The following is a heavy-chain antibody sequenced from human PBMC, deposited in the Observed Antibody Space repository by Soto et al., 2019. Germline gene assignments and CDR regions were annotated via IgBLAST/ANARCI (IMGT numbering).Heavy chain of an antibody. D-gene: IGHD6-19*01. CDR2: ISYDGSNK. CDR1: GFTFSSYG. V-gene: IGHV3-30*18. CDR3: AKPSIAVAGRNVDY. Sequence: GGSLRLSCAASGFTFSSYGMHWVRQAPGKGLEWVAVISYDGSNKYYADSVKGRFTISRDNSKNTLYLQMNSLRAEDTAVYYCAKPSIAVAGRNVDYWGQGTLVTVSS. J-gene: IGHJ4*02.